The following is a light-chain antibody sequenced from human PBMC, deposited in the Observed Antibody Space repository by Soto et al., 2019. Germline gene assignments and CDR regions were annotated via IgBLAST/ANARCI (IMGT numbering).Light chain of an antibody. CDR1: QNIINY. J-gene: IGKJ5*01. V-gene: IGKV1-39*01. CDR3: QQSYNAPIT. CDR2: VAS. Sequence: DIQMTQSPSSLSASVGDRVTITCRASQNIINYLNWYQQKPGKAPQLLIYVASRLESGVPSRFSGSGSGTDFTLTISSLQPEDFATYSCQQSYNAPITFAQGTRLAI.